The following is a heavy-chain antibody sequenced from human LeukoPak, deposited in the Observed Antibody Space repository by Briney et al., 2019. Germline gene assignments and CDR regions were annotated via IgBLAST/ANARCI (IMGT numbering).Heavy chain of an antibody. CDR1: GYSISSGYY. Sequence: SETLSLTCTVSGYSISSGYYWGWIRQSPGKGLEWIGSIYHGGSTYYNPSLRSRVIVSVDTSKNHFSLKMSSVTAADTAVYYCASTAADYYYYYMDVWGKGTTVTVSS. V-gene: IGHV4-38-2*02. CDR3: ASTAADYYYYYMDV. D-gene: IGHD6-13*01. CDR2: IYHGGST. J-gene: IGHJ6*03.